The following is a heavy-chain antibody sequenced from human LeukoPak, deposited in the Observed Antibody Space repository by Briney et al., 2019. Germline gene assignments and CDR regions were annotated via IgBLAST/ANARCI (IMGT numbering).Heavy chain of an antibody. D-gene: IGHD3-22*01. Sequence: GGSLRLSCAASGFTFSSYGMSWVRQAPGKGLEWVSSISSSSSYIYYADSVKGRFTISRDNAKNSLYLQMNSLRAEDTAVYYCARAMMGAFDIWGQGTMVTVSS. CDR2: ISSSSSYI. CDR3: ARAMMGAFDI. V-gene: IGHV3-21*01. J-gene: IGHJ3*02. CDR1: GFTFSSYG.